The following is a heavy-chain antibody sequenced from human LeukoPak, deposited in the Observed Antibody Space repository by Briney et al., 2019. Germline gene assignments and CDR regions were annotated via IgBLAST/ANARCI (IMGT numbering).Heavy chain of an antibody. D-gene: IGHD2-2*02. V-gene: IGHV1-18*01. CDR3: ARDHLIPFDY. J-gene: IGHJ4*02. Sequence: ASVKVSCKASGYTFTSYDINWVRQATGQGLEWMGWISAYNGNTNYAQKLQGRVTMTTDTSTSTAYMELRSLRSDDTAVYYCARDHLIPFDYWGQGTLVTVSS. CDR1: GYTFTSYD. CDR2: ISAYNGNT.